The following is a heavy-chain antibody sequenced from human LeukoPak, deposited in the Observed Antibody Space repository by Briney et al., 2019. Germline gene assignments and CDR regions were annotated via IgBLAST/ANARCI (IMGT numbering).Heavy chain of an antibody. CDR3: ARTAYSTSSLGF. J-gene: IGHJ4*02. CDR1: GFNFSNYW. CDR2: INSDGSNT. D-gene: IGHD6-6*01. Sequence: PGGSLRLSCAASGFNFSNYWMHWVRQAPGKGLVWVSRINSDGSNTNYADSVKGRFTVSRDNAKNTLYLQMNSLGAEDTAVYYCARTAYSTSSLGFWGQGTLVTVSS. V-gene: IGHV3-74*01.